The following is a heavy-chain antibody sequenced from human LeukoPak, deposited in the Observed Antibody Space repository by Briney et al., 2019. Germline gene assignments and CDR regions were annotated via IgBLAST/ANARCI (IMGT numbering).Heavy chain of an antibody. CDR1: GFTFNSFW. V-gene: IGHV3-74*01. D-gene: IGHD3-22*01. J-gene: IGHJ6*03. CDR2: INSDGIRT. Sequence: GGSLRLSCAASGFTFNSFWMYWVRQVPGKGLLWVARINSDGIRTSHADSVQGRFTISRDNANNTLYLQMNSLRVEDTAVYCCARGGSGSGYHYYYYYMDVWGKGTTVTVSS. CDR3: ARGGSGSGYHYYYYYMDV.